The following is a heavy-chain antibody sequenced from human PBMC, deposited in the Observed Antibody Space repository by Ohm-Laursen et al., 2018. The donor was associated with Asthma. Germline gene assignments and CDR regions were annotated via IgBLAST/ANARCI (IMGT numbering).Heavy chain of an antibody. CDR1: GFTVGSDY. CDR2: IYSGGTT. CDR3: AKDRALVAGTKDY. Sequence: SLRLSCAASGFTVGSDYMTWVRQAPGKGLEWVSAIYSGGTTYYADSVRGRFTISRDNSKNTLYLQMNSLRAEDTAVYYCAKDRALVAGTKDYWGQGTLVTVSS. D-gene: IGHD6-19*01. J-gene: IGHJ4*02. V-gene: IGHV3-53*01.